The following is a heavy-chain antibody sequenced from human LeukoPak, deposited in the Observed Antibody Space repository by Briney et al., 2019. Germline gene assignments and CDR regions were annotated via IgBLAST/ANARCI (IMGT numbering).Heavy chain of an antibody. CDR2: INHSGST. D-gene: IGHD6-13*01. V-gene: IGHV4-34*01. Sequence: SETLSLTCAVYGGSFSGYYWSWIRQPPGKGLEWIGEINHSGSTNYNPSLKNRVTISVDTSKNQFSLKLSSVTAADTAVYYCARMIAAAGTSDAFDIWGQGTMVTVSS. J-gene: IGHJ3*02. CDR1: GGSFSGYY. CDR3: ARMIAAAGTSDAFDI.